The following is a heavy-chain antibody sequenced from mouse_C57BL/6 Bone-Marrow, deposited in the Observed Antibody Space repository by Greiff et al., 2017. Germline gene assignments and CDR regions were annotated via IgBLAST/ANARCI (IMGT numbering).Heavy chain of an antibody. V-gene: IGHV1-61*01. D-gene: IGHD2-4*01. CDR1: GYTFTSYW. CDR3: ARGGYDYDPAWFAY. J-gene: IGHJ3*01. CDR2: IYPSDSET. Sequence: QVQLQQPGAELVRPGSSVKLSCKASGYTFTSYWMDWVKQRPGQGLEWIGNIYPSDSETHYNQKFKDKATLTVDKSSSTAYMQLSSLTSEDSAVYYCARGGYDYDPAWFAYGGQGTLVTVSA.